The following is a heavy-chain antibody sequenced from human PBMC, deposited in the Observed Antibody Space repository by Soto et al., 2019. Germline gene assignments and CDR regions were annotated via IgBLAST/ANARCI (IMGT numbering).Heavy chain of an antibody. J-gene: IGHJ4*02. V-gene: IGHV1-69*05. CDR3: AANPVVEMATIGLLRL. CDR1: GGTFSSYA. CDR2: IIPIFGST. Sequence: SVKVSCKASGGTFSSYAISWVRQAPGQGLEWMGGIIPIFGSTSYAQKFQGRVTMTRDTSTSTVYMELSSLRSEDTAVYYCAANPVVEMATIGLLRLWGQGTLVTVSS. D-gene: IGHD5-12*01.